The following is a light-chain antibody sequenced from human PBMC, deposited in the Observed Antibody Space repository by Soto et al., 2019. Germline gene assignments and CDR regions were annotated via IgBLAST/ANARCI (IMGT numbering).Light chain of an antibody. CDR2: RNI. V-gene: IGLV3-9*01. J-gene: IGLJ2*01. CDR1: NIGSKN. CDR3: QVWDTSTVI. Sequence: SYELTQPLSVSVVLGQTARITCGGNNIGSKNVHWYQQKPGQAPVVVIYRNINRPSGIPERFTGSNSGNTATLTISRAQAGDEADYYCQVWDTSTVIFGGGTKLTVL.